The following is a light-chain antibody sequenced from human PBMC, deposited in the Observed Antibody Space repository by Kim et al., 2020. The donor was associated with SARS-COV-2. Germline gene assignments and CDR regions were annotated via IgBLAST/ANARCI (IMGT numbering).Light chain of an antibody. V-gene: IGLV3-21*03. Sequence: VDPGKTARISCGGSNIGRKSVQWYQQKPGQAPLLVIYDDGDRPSGIPERFSGSNSGNTATLTISRVKAGDEADYYCQVWNSGSVFFGGGTQLTVL. J-gene: IGLJ2*01. CDR1: NIGRKS. CDR3: QVWNSGSVF. CDR2: DDG.